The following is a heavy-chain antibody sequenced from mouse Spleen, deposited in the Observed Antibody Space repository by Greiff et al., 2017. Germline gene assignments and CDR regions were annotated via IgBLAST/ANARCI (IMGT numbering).Heavy chain of an antibody. Sequence: VKLMESGAELVKPGASVKLSCKASGYTFTEYTIHWVKQRSGQGLEWIGWFYPGSGSIKYNEKFKDKATLTADKSSSTVYMELSRLTSEDSAVYFCARHEGDYGSLWYWGQGTLVTVSA. CDR3: ARHEGDYGSLWY. CDR1: GYTFTEYT. CDR2: FYPGSGSI. V-gene: IGHV1-62-2*01. D-gene: IGHD1-1*01. J-gene: IGHJ3*01.